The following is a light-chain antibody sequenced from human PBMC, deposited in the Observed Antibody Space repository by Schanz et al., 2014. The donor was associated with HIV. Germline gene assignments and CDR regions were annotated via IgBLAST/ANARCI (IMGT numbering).Light chain of an antibody. Sequence: SVLTQPPSVSAAPGQKVTISCSGSTSNIGRNYVSWYQQFPGTAPKVLIYDNNKRPSGIPGRFSGSKSGTSATLDITGLQAEDEADYYCQSYDSSLSGPYVFGTGTKLTVL. J-gene: IGLJ1*01. CDR3: QSYDSSLSGPYV. CDR1: TSNIGRNY. CDR2: DNN. V-gene: IGLV1-51*01.